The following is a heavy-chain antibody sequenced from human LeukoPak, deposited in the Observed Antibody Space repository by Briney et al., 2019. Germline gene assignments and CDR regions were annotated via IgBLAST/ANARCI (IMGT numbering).Heavy chain of an antibody. CDR1: GFTFSSYA. D-gene: IGHD1-1*01. V-gene: IGHV3-53*01. Sequence: PGGSLRLSCAASGFTFSSYAMSWVRQAPGKGLEWVLVIYADGTTYYADSVKGRFTISRDNSKNTLYLQMNSLRAEDTAVYYCARDLEGYFDYWGQGTLVTVSS. CDR3: ARDLEGYFDY. CDR2: IYADGTT. J-gene: IGHJ4*02.